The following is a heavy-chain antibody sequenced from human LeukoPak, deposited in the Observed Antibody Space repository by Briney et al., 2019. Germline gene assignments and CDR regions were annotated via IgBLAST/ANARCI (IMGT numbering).Heavy chain of an antibody. D-gene: IGHD2/OR15-2a*01. CDR1: RFTFSKYW. Sequence: PGGSLRLSCAASRFTFSKYWLHWLRQAPGKGLVWVSRIDPDDKSASHADSVKGRFTIARDDARKTLYLQMNSLRAEDTAVYYCLTIVETTFDAFDIWGQGTMVTVSS. CDR3: LTIVETTFDAFDI. V-gene: IGHV3-74*01. CDR2: IDPDDKSA. J-gene: IGHJ3*02.